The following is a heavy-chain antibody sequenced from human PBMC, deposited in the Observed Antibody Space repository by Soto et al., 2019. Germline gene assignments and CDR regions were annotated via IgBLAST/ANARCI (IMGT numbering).Heavy chain of an antibody. J-gene: IGHJ6*02. V-gene: IGHV3-11*06. CDR1: GFTFSDYY. CDR3: SRDLAWKRGKVGPYYYRMDV. D-gene: IGHD1-1*01. Sequence: GGSLRLSCAASGFTFSDYYMSWVRQAPGKGLEWVSYISTSSTYTSYADSVKGRFTISRDNAKNSLYLQMDSLRAEDTAVYYCSRDLAWKRGKVGPYYYRMDVWGQGTTVTVSS. CDR2: ISTSSTYT.